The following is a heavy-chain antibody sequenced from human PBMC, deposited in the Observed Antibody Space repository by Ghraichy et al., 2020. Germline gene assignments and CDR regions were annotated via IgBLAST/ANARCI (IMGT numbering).Heavy chain of an antibody. J-gene: IGHJ5*02. Sequence: SETLSLTCAVYGGSFSGYYWSWIRQPPGKGLEWIGEINHSGSTNYNPSLKSRVTISVDTSKNQFSLKLSSVTAADTAVYYCARVVTYYDFWSGYRWFDPWGQGTLVTVSS. CDR2: INHSGST. CDR3: ARVVTYYDFWSGYRWFDP. D-gene: IGHD3-3*01. CDR1: GGSFSGYY. V-gene: IGHV4-34*01.